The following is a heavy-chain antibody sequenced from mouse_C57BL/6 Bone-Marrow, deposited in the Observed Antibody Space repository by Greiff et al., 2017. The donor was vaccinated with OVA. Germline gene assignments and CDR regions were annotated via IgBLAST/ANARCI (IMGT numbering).Heavy chain of an antibody. Sequence: ESGAELARPGASVKLSCKASGYTFTSYGISWVKQRTGQGLEWIGEIYPRSGNTYYNEKFKGKATLTADKSSSTAYMELRSLTSEDSAVYFCARLGDYDVRDYWGQGTTLTVSS. CDR1: GYTFTSYG. CDR2: IYPRSGNT. CDR3: ARLGDYDVRDY. J-gene: IGHJ2*01. V-gene: IGHV1-81*01. D-gene: IGHD2-4*01.